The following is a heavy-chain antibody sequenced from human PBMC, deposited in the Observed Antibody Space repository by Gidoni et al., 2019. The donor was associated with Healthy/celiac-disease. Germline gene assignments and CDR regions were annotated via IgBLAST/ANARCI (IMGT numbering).Heavy chain of an antibody. CDR3: ASPIVVVTDDAFDI. CDR1: GGSISSSSYY. Sequence: QLQLQESGPGLVKPSETLSLTCTVSGGSISSSSYYWGWIRQPPGKGLEWIGSIYYSGSTYYNPSLKSQVTISVDTSKNQFSLKLSSVTAADTAVYYCASPIVVVTDDAFDIWGQGTMVTVSS. V-gene: IGHV4-39*01. D-gene: IGHD2-21*02. CDR2: IYYSGST. J-gene: IGHJ3*02.